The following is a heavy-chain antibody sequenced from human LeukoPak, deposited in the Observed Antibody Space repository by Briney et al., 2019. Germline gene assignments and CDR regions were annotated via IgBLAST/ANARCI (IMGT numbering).Heavy chain of an antibody. V-gene: IGHV1-69*05. CDR2: IIPIFGTA. J-gene: IGHJ4*02. CDR3: ARLRGYSYGLREYYFDY. Sequence: SVKVSCKASGGTFSSYAISWVRQAPGQGLEWMGGIIPIFGTANYAQKFQGRVTITTDESTSTAYLELSSLRSEDTAVYYCARLRGYSYGLREYYFDYWGQGTLVTVSS. CDR1: GGTFSSYA. D-gene: IGHD5-18*01.